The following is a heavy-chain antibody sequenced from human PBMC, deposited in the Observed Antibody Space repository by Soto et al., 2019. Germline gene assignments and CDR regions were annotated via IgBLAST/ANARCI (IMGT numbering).Heavy chain of an antibody. J-gene: IGHJ4*02. CDR1: GFTFSSYG. D-gene: IGHD2-15*01. CDR3: AKDSGGVSQGYLF. CDR2: ISYDGSNK. V-gene: IGHV3-30*18. Sequence: PGGSLRLSCAASGFTFSSYGMHWVRQAPGKGLEWVAVISYDGSNKYYADSVKGRFTISGDNSKNTLYLQMNSLRAEDTAVYYCAKDSGGVSQGYLFWGQGTLVTVSS.